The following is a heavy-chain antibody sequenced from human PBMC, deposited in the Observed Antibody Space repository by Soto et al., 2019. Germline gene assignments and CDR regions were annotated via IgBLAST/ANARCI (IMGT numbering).Heavy chain of an antibody. CDR1: GFTFSGSA. Sequence: GGSLRLSCAASGFTFSGSATHWVRQASGKGLEWVGRIRSKANSYATAYAASVKGRFTVSRDDSKNTAYLQMNSLKTEDTAVYYCTRQSNSGSPRPYDYWGQGTLVTVSS. CDR3: TRQSNSGSPRPYDY. J-gene: IGHJ4*02. CDR2: IRSKANSYAT. V-gene: IGHV3-73*01. D-gene: IGHD1-26*01.